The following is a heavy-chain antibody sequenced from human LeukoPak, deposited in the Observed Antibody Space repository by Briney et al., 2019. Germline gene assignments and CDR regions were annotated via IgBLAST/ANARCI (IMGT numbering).Heavy chain of an antibody. CDR2: IYYSGST. J-gene: IGHJ3*02. Sequence: SETLSLTCTVSGGSIRSYYWSWIRQPPGKGLEWIGYIYYSGSTNYNPSLKSRVTISVDTSKNQFSLKLSSVTAADTAVYYCARGIAAAGDAFDIWGQGTMVTVSS. CDR3: ARGIAAAGDAFDI. V-gene: IGHV4-59*01. D-gene: IGHD6-25*01. CDR1: GGSIRSYY.